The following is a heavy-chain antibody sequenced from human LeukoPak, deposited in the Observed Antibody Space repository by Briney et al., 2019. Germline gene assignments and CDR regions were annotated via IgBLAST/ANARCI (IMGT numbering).Heavy chain of an antibody. CDR1: GGSISSYY. J-gene: IGHJ4*02. Sequence: PSETLSLTCTVSGGSISSYYWSWIRQPPGKGLEWIGYIYYSGSTNYNPSLKSRVTISVDTSRNLFSLKLSSVTAADTAVYYCASSGWYSDYWGQGTLVTVSS. CDR2: IYYSGST. V-gene: IGHV4-59*01. CDR3: ASSGWYSDY. D-gene: IGHD6-19*01.